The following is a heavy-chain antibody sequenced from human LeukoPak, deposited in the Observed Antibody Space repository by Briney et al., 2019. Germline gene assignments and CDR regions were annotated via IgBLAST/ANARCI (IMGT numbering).Heavy chain of an antibody. V-gene: IGHV3-48*04. D-gene: IGHD3-9*01. CDR1: GFTFSSYG. J-gene: IGHJ4*02. CDR3: ARDYRASGYDILTGYRPFDY. Sequence: GGSLRLSCAASGFTFSSYGMSWVRQAPGKGLVCVSYISSSGSTIYYADSVKGRFTISMDNAKNSLYLQMNSLRAEDTAVYYCARDYRASGYDILTGYRPFDYWGQGTLVTVSS. CDR2: ISSSGSTI.